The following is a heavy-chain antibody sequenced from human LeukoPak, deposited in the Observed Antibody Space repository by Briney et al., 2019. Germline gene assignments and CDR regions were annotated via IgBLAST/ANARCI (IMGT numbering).Heavy chain of an antibody. CDR3: ARDPGGLKTTYYMDV. CDR1: GYTFTSYG. Sequence: GASVKVSCKASGYTFTSYGISWVRQAPGQGLEWMGWISAYNGNTNYAQKLQGRVTMTTDTSTSTAYMELRSLRSDDTAVYYCARDPGGLKTTYYMDVWGKGTTVTISS. D-gene: IGHD1-14*01. V-gene: IGHV1-18*01. CDR2: ISAYNGNT. J-gene: IGHJ6*03.